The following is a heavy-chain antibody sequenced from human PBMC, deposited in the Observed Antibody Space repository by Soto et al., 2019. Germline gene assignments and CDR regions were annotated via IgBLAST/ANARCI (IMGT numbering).Heavy chain of an antibody. CDR2: ISGYNGNT. J-gene: IGHJ6*02. CDR3: AREGQAPYYYYGMDV. V-gene: IGHV1-18*01. CDR1: GYTFTNYG. Sequence: ASVKASCKASGYTFTNYGLSWVRQAPGQGLEWMGWISGYNGNTKYAEKFQGRVTMTTDTSTSTAHMELRSLRSDDTAVYYCAREGQAPYYYYGMDVWGQGTAVTVSS.